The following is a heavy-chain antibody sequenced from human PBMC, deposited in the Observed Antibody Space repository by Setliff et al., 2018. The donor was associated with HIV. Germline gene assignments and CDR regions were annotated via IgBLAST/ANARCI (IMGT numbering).Heavy chain of an antibody. D-gene: IGHD3-10*01. V-gene: IGHV1-8*01. CDR2: MNPNSGDT. Sequence: ASVKVSCKPPGHTFTNYDIHWMRRAPGQGLEWMGWMNPNSGDTGYAQEFQGRVIMTRDTSISTAYMELSSLTSADTAVYYCASGKGVRGVIITGGLDVWGKGTTVTVSS. CDR1: GHTFTNYD. J-gene: IGHJ6*04. CDR3: ASGKGVRGVIITGGLDV.